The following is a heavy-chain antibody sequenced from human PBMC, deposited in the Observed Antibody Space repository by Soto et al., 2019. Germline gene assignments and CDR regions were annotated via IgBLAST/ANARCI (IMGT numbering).Heavy chain of an antibody. V-gene: IGHV4-59*01. CDR3: ARLATRYSFAY. D-gene: IGHD1-1*01. Sequence: SETLSLTCTVSGGSISSYYWSWIRQPPGKGLEWIGYIYYSGSTNYNPSLKSRVTISVDTSKNQFSLKMSSVTAADTAVYYCARLATRYSFAYWGQGSLVTVSS. CDR2: IYYSGST. CDR1: GGSISSYY. J-gene: IGHJ4*02.